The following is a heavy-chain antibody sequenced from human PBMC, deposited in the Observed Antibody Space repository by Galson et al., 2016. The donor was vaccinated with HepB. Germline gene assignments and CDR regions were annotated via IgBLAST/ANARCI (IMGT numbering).Heavy chain of an antibody. V-gene: IGHV5-51*01. CDR1: GSSFTSYW. CDR3: ARLPRGVVVVASYVDD. CDR2: IYPGDSDT. Sequence: QSGAEVKKPGESLKISCKDSGSSFTSYWIGWVRQMPGKGLEWMGIIYPGDSDTRYSPSFQGQVTISADKSISTAYLQWSSLKASDTAMYYCARLPRGVVVVASYVDDWGQGTLVTVSS. J-gene: IGHJ4*02. D-gene: IGHD2-15*01.